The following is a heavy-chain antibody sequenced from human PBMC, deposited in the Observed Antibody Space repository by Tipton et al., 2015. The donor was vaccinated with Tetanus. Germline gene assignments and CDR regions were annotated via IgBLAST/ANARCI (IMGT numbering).Heavy chain of an antibody. CDR2: ISHSGSA. J-gene: IGHJ4*02. CDR1: GGSINDYY. CDR3: ARSYGDTFLLRFDY. D-gene: IGHD4-17*01. Sequence: TLSLTCTVSGGSINDYYWGWIRQPPGTGLEWIWHISHSGSASYNPSLKSRGTILLDTSKNQFSLTLRPVTAADTAFYYCARSYGDTFLLRFDYWGQGALVTVSS. V-gene: IGHV4-59*01.